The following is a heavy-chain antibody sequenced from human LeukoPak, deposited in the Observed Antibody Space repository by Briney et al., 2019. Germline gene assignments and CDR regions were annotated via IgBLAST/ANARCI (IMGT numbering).Heavy chain of an antibody. CDR3: ARRAEYYYDSSGYWYFDL. V-gene: IGHV4-39*01. D-gene: IGHD3-22*01. J-gene: IGHJ2*01. Sequence: SETLSLTCTVSGGSLSSSSYYWGWIRQPPGKGLEWIGSIYYSGSTYYNPSLKSRVTISVDTSKNQFSLKLSSVTAADTAVYYCARRAEYYYDSSGYWYFDLWGRGTLVTVSS. CDR1: GGSLSSSSYY. CDR2: IYYSGST.